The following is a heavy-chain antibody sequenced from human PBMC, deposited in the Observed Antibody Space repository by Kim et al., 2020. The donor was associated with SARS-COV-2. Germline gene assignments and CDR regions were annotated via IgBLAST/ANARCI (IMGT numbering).Heavy chain of an antibody. J-gene: IGHJ4*02. D-gene: IGHD6-6*01. Sequence: DSVRGRFTISRDNAKNSLDLQMNSLRAEDTAVYYWAGEGEYSSPAGYFDYWGQGTLVTVSS. CDR3: AGEGEYSSPAGYFDY. V-gene: IGHV3-7*03.